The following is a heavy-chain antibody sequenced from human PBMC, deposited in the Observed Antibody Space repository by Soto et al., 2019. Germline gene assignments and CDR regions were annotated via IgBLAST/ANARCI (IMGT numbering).Heavy chain of an antibody. V-gene: IGHV3-21*01. Sequence: KTGGSLRLSCEASGFTFSRVSMNWVRQAPGKGLEWVASISSASSETWYADSVKGRFIISRDNAQNSLFLQMNTLRPEDSAIYYCARVAYWGPGTQVTVSS. J-gene: IGHJ4*02. CDR2: ISSASSET. CDR3: ARVAY. CDR1: GFTFSRVS.